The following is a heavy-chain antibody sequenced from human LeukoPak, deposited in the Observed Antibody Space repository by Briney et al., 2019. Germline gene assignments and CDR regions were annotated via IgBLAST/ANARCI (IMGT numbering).Heavy chain of an antibody. CDR2: IRGSGEST. D-gene: IGHD3-16*02. J-gene: IGHJ4*02. CDR1: AFTFSIYA. CDR3: AKGLDDYIWGSYRYTFFDS. Sequence: GGSLRLSCAASAFTFSIYAMSWVRQAPGKGLEWVSAIRGSGESTYYADTVRGRFYISRDNSKNTLYLQMNSLRAEDTAVYYCAKGLDDYIWGSYRYTFFDSWGQGTLVTVSS. V-gene: IGHV3-23*01.